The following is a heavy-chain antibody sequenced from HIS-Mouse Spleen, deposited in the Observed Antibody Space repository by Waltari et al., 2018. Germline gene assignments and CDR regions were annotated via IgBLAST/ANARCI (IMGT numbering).Heavy chain of an antibody. J-gene: IGHJ4*02. V-gene: IGHV1-8*01. D-gene: IGHD3-3*01. CDR2: RNPNTGNA. CDR1: GYTFTSYD. Sequence: QVQLVQSGAEVKKPGASVKVSCKASGYTFTSYDINWVRQATGQGLEWMGWRNPNTGNAGYGKKFQGRVTMPRNNSIRPAYMELSSLRSEDTAVYYCARVYYEFWRGYYYWGQGTLVTVSS. CDR3: ARVYYEFWRGYYY.